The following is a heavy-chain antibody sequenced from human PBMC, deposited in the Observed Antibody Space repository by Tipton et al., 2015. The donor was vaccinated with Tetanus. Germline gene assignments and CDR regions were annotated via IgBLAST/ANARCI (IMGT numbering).Heavy chain of an antibody. D-gene: IGHD2-15*01. V-gene: IGHV4-30-4*01. CDR3: ARELWRRRCRDGLCYSSYYFGMDV. CDR2: IYKSGST. CDR1: GGSISSGAYY. Sequence: TLSLTCTVSGGSISSGAYYWSWIRQPPGKGLEWLGYIYKSGSTYSNPSLKSRVNVSINTSKNQFSLRVSSVTAADTAVYYCARELWRRRCRDGLCYSSYYFGMDVWGQGSTFTV. J-gene: IGHJ6*02.